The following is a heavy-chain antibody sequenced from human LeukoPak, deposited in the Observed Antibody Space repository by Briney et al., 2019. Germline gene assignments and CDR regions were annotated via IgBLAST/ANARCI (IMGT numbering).Heavy chain of an antibody. V-gene: IGHV3-11*01. D-gene: IGHD2-8*01. CDR3: AREGVHPHSFDY. CDR1: GFTFSDYH. J-gene: IGHJ4*02. CDR2: ISSSGSTI. Sequence: GGSLRLSCAASGFTFSDYHMSWIRQAPGKGLEWVSYISSSGSTIHYADSVKGRFTISRDNAKNSLYLQMNSLRAEDTAVYYCAREGVHPHSFDYWGQGTLVTVSS.